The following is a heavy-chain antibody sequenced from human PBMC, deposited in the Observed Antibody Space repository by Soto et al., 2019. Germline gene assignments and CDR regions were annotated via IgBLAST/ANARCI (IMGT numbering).Heavy chain of an antibody. D-gene: IGHD4-17*01. CDR3: AREPLPTSSNLRRPCFGY. CDR2: IIPIFGTE. J-gene: IGHJ4*02. CDR1: GGTFSSYA. Sequence: QVQLVQSGAEVKKPGSSVKVSCKASGGTFSSYAISWVRQAPGQGLEWMGGIIPIFGTENYAQKFQGRVKISADKSTSTAYMELSSLRSEDTAVYYCAREPLPTSSNLRRPCFGYWGQGTLVTVSS. V-gene: IGHV1-69*06.